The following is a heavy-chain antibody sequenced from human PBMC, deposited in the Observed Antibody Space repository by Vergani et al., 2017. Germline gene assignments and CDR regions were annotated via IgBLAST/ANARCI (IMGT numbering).Heavy chain of an antibody. J-gene: IGHJ4*02. CDR1: GGSISSYY. CDR2: IYYSGST. Sequence: QVQLQESGPGLVKPSETLSLTCTVSGGSISSYYWSWIRQPPGEGLEWIGYIYYSGSTNYNPSLKSRVTISVDTSKNQFSLKLSSVTAADTAVYYCAGALSSGTRRHYFDYWGQGTLVTVSS. CDR3: AGALSSGTRRHYFDY. D-gene: IGHD1-7*01. V-gene: IGHV4-59*01.